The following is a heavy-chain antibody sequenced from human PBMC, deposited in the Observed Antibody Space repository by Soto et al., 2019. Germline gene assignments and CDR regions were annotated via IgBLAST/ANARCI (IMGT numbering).Heavy chain of an antibody. Sequence: SETLSLTCTVSGGSISSCGYYWSWIRQHPGKGLEWIGYIYYSGSTYYNPSLKSRVTISVDTSKNQFSLKLSSVTAADTAVYYCARDSMTTSYFDYWGQGTLVTVSS. J-gene: IGHJ4*02. V-gene: IGHV4-31*03. D-gene: IGHD4-17*01. CDR2: IYYSGST. CDR1: GGSISSCGYY. CDR3: ARDSMTTSYFDY.